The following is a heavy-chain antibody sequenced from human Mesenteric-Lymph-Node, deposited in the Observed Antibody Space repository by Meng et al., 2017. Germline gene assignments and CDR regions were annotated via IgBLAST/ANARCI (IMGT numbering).Heavy chain of an antibody. CDR3: ARWGIADYPFGQYYFDY. CDR2: INHSGST. V-gene: IGHV4-34*01. J-gene: IGHJ4*02. D-gene: IGHD6-13*01. Sequence: VHVQEGGSGLLKPSHTCALSCAVYGGSFSCYYWNWIRQPPGKGLELIGEINHSGSTNYNPSLKSRVTISVDTSKNQFSLKLSSVTAADTAVYYCARWGIADYPFGQYYFDYWGQGTLVTASS. CDR1: GGSFSCYY.